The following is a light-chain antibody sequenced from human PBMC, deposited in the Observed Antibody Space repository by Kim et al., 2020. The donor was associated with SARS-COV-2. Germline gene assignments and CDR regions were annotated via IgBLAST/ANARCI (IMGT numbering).Light chain of an antibody. V-gene: IGLV3-19*01. CDR1: SLRSYY. Sequence: SSELTQDPAVSVALGQTVRITCQGDSLRSYYASWYQQKPGQAPVLVIYGKNNRPSGIPDSFSGSSPGNTASLTITGAQAEDEADYYCNSRDSSGSPLRVF. J-gene: IGLJ3*02. CDR2: GKN. CDR3: NSRDSSGSPLRV.